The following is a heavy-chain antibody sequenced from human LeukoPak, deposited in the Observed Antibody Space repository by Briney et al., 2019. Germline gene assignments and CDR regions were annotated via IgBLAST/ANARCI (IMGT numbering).Heavy chain of an antibody. J-gene: IGHJ4*02. Sequence: GGSLTLSCVASGFTFSNAWMSWVRQAPGKGLEWVGRIKSKTDGGTTDYAAPVKGRYTISRDDSKNTLYLQMNSLKTEDTAVYYCTTYFSYYFDYWGQGTLVTVSS. D-gene: IGHD2/OR15-2a*01. CDR1: GFTFSNAW. CDR3: TTYFSYYFDY. V-gene: IGHV3-15*01. CDR2: IKSKTDGGTT.